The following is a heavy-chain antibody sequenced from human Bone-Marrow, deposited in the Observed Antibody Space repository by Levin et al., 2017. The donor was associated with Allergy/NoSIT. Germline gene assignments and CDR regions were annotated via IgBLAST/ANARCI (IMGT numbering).Heavy chain of an antibody. J-gene: IGHJ6*02. CDR3: AGHRPGYEYSGGYGLGDYYGIDV. CDR1: GGTFSNYA. Sequence: SVKVSCKASGGTFSNYAISWVRQAPGQGLEWMGGIIPLFDTANSAQKFQGRVTITADKSTSTVYMDLSSLRSEDTGVYFCAGHRPGYEYSGGYGLGDYYGIDVWGQGITVTVSS. V-gene: IGHV1-69*06. D-gene: IGHD3-16*01. CDR2: IIPLFDTA.